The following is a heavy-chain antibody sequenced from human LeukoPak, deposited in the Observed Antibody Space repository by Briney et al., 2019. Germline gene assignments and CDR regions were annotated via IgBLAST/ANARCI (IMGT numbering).Heavy chain of an antibody. V-gene: IGHV3-23*01. CDR1: GLTFSSYA. CDR3: ARMYCSSVTCYTDAFDM. Sequence: GGSLRLSCAASGLTFSSYAMSWVRQGPGKGLEWVAAVSGSGDNTYYADSVKGRFTISRDNAKNSLYLQMSSLRAEDTAIYYCARMYCSSVTCYTDAFDMWGQGTMVIVSS. D-gene: IGHD2-2*02. J-gene: IGHJ3*02. CDR2: VSGSGDNT.